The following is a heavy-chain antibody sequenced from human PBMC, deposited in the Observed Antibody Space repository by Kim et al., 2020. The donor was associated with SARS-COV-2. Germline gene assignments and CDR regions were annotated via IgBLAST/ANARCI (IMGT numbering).Heavy chain of an antibody. CDR2: IYYTGST. Sequence: SETLSLTCTVSGGSISSYYWSWIRQPPGKGLEWIGYIYYTGSTNYNPSLKSRVTISVDTSKNQFSLKLSSVTAADTAVYYCARGVDYWGQGTLVTVSS. V-gene: IGHV4-59*08. CDR3: ARGVDY. CDR1: GGSISSYY. J-gene: IGHJ4*02.